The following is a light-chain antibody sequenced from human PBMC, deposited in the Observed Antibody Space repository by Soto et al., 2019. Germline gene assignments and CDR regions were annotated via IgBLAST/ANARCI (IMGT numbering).Light chain of an antibody. Sequence: DIQMTQSPSTLSASVGDRVTITCRASQSISSWLAWYQQKPGKAPKLLIYKASSLESGVPSRFSGSGSGTEFTLTISSLQPDDFATYYCQQYYSYPLTFGGGTKVELK. J-gene: IGKJ4*01. CDR3: QQYYSYPLT. CDR1: QSISSW. V-gene: IGKV1-5*03. CDR2: KAS.